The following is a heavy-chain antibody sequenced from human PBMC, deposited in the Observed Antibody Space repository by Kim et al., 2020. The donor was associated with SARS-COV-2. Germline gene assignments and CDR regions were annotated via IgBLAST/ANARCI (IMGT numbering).Heavy chain of an antibody. CDR2: T. Sequence: TDYADSVKGRFTNSRDNAKNSLYLQINSLGAEDTALYYCARGSLSGPFDSWGHGTLVTVSS. CDR3: ARGSLSGPFDS. D-gene: IGHD6-19*01. V-gene: IGHV3-20*03. J-gene: IGHJ4*01.